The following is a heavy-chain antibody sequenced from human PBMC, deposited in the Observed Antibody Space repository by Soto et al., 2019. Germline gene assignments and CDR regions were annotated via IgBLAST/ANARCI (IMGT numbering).Heavy chain of an antibody. CDR2: INLNSGDT. CDR1: GDTFTDSS. CDR3: ARDLGGYDLYGPDT. J-gene: IGHJ5*02. V-gene: IGHV1-2*02. D-gene: IGHD5-12*01. Sequence: ASVKVSCKTSGDTFTDSSMHWVRQAPGQGLEWMGWINLNSGDTNYAEKFRGRVTMTRDTSIITAYMELTRLKSDDTAVYYCARDLGGYDLYGPDTWGQGTLVTVS.